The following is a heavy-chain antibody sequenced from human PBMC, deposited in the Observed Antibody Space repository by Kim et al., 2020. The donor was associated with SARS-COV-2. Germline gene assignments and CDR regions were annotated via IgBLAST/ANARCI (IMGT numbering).Heavy chain of an antibody. CDR2: INPNTGGT. J-gene: IGHJ4*02. CDR3: ATALGSSNDY. D-gene: IGHD2-2*01. CDR1: EYTFTGYY. V-gene: IGHV1-2*06. Sequence: ASVKVSCKASEYTFTGYYMHWVRQAPGQGLEWMGRINPNTGGTNYAQKFQGRVAMTRDTSISTAYMELSRLRSDDTAVYYCATALGSSNDYWGQGTLVTVSS.